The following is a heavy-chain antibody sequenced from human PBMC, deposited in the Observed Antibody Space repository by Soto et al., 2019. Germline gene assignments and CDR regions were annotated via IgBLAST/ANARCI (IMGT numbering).Heavy chain of an antibody. D-gene: IGHD6-19*01. V-gene: IGHV1-2*04. CDR1: GYTFTGYY. CDR2: INPNSGGT. J-gene: IGHJ5*02. CDR3: ARGGFLDGAVAVFDP. Sequence: ASVKVSCKASGYTFTGYYMHWVRQAPGQGLEWMGWINPNSGGTNYAQKFQGWVTMTRDTSISTAYMELSRLRSDDTAVYYCARGGFLDGAVAVFDPWGQGTLVTVSS.